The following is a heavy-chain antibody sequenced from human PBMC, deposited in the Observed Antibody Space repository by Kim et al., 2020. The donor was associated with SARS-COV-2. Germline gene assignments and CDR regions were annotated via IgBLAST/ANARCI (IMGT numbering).Heavy chain of an antibody. CDR3: ASRPYYYDSSGYYQIDY. J-gene: IGHJ4*02. CDR2: IYYSGST. D-gene: IGHD3-22*01. CDR1: GGSISSSSYY. Sequence: SETLSLTCTVSGGSISSSSYYWGWIRQPPGKGLEWIGSIYYSGSTYYNPSLKSRVTISVDTSKNQFSLKLSSVTAADTAVYYCASRPYYYDSSGYYQIDYWGQGTLVTVSS. V-gene: IGHV4-39*07.